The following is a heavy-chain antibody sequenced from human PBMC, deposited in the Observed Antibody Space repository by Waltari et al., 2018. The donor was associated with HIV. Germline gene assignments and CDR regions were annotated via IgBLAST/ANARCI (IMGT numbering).Heavy chain of an antibody. V-gene: IGHV3-11*01. D-gene: IGHD6-19*01. Sequence: QVQLVESGGGLVKPGGSLRLSCVASGFTFSDYYMSWIRQAPGKGLGGGSYIDKMCSTIYSTDSVKGRFTSSRDNAKNSLYLQMNRLRAEDTAVYYCARGRQWLVNYYYYAMDVWGQGTTVTVSS. CDR3: ARGRQWLVNYYYYAMDV. CDR1: GFTFSDYY. J-gene: IGHJ6*02. CDR2: IDKMCSTI.